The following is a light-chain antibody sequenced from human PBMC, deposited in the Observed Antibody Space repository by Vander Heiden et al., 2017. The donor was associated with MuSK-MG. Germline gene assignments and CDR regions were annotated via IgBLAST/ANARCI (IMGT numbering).Light chain of an antibody. V-gene: IGLV8-61*01. CDR2: STN. CDR3: VIYMSRGIAV. Sequence: QTVVTQEPALSVSPGGTVTLTCGLSSGSVSPRYFPSWYQQAPGQSPRTRSHSTNTRSSGVPDRVAASVLGTKDRLNTTGAQAYDEADDDCVIYMSRGIAVFGGGTKMTVL. J-gene: IGLJ3*02. CDR1: SGSVSPRYF.